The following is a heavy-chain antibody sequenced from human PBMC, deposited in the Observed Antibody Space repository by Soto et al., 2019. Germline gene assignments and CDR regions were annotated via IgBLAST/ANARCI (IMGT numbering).Heavy chain of an antibody. CDR2: IIPIFGTA. Sequence: QVQLVQSGAEVKKPGSSVKVSCKASGGTFSSYAISWVRQAPGQGLEWMGGIIPIFGTANYAQKFQGRVTITXXEXTXXAYMELSSLRSEDTAVYYCARLQGGYDSSGYYFDYWGQGTLVTVSS. CDR3: ARLQGGYDSSGYYFDY. J-gene: IGHJ4*02. V-gene: IGHV1-69*05. D-gene: IGHD3-22*01. CDR1: GGTFSSYA.